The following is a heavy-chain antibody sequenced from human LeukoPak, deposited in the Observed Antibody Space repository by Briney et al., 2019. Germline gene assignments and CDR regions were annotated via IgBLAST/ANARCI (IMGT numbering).Heavy chain of an antibody. CDR1: GFTFDDYA. V-gene: IGHV3-9*01. Sequence: GRSLRLSCAASGFTFDDYAMHWVRQAPGKGLEWVSGISWDSGSIGYADSVKGRFTISRDNARNSLYLQMNSLIAEDTALYYCAKDMREYCGGNCYPTFDYWGQGTLVTVSS. CDR2: ISWDSGSI. CDR3: AKDMREYCGGNCYPTFDY. J-gene: IGHJ4*02. D-gene: IGHD2-21*02.